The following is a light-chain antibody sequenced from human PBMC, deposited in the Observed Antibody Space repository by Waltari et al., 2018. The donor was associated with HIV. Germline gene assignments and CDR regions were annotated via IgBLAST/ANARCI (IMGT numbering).Light chain of an antibody. CDR3: SSYAATTTIL. CDR2: EVT. J-gene: IGLJ3*02. V-gene: IGLV2-14*01. CDR1: NSDVCAYDY. Sequence: QSVLTQPAYVSGSPGQSITISCTGTNSDVCAYDYVSWYQQYPGKAPKLLIYEVTIRSPGISYRFSGSKSGNTASMTISGLQPEDEAHYYCSSYAATTTILFGGGTRLTVL.